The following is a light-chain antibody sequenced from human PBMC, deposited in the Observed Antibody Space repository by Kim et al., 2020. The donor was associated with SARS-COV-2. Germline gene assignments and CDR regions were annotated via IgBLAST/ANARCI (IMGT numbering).Light chain of an antibody. J-gene: IGKJ4*01. CDR3: QQSDSTPLLT. V-gene: IGKV1-39*01. CDR2: GAS. CDR1: QSISTY. Sequence: DIQMTQSPSSLAASVGDRVTIGCRASQSISTYLNWYQQKPGKAPKLLIYGASTLQSGVPSRFSGSGSGTDFILTISSLQPEDFATYYCQQSDSTPLLTFGGGTKVDIK.